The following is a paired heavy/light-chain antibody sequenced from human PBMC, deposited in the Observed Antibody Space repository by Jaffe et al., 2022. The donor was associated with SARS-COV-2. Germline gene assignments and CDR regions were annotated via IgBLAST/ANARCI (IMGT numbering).Light chain of an antibody. CDR1: QSVSSN. CDR3: QQYNNWLT. Sequence: EIVMTQSPATLSVSPGERVTLSCRASQSVSSNLAWYQQKPGQAPRLLIYGASTRATGFPARFSGSGSGTEFTLTISSLQSEDFAVYYCQQYNNWLTFGGGTKVEIK. J-gene: IGKJ4*01. CDR2: GAS. V-gene: IGKV3-15*01.
Heavy chain of an antibody. CDR1: GYSFTNYW. V-gene: IGHV5-51*01. CDR2: IYPGDSDT. D-gene: IGHD1-26*01. Sequence: EVQLVQSGAEVKKPGESLKISCKASGYSFTNYWIGWVRQMPGKGLEWMGIIYPGDSDTRYSPSFQGQVTISADKSISIAYLQWSSLKAADTAMYYCARIVGPTVEYVDYWGQGTLVTVSS. CDR3: ARIVGPTVEYVDY. J-gene: IGHJ4*02.